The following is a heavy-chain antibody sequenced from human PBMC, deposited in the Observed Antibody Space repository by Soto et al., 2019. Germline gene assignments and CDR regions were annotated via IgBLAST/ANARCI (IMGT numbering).Heavy chain of an antibody. V-gene: IGHV1-69*13. Sequence: GAAVKVSCKDSGGTFSSYAISWVRQAPGQGVEWMGGIIPIFGTANYAQKFQGRVTNTADESTSTAYMELSSLRSEDTAVYYCAREGVPSSFDIWGQGTMVTVSS. D-gene: IGHD3-10*01. CDR1: GGTFSSYA. J-gene: IGHJ3*02. CDR3: AREGVPSSFDI. CDR2: IIPIFGTA.